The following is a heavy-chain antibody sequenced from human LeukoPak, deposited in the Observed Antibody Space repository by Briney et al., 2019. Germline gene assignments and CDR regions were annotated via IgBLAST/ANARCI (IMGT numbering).Heavy chain of an antibody. CDR1: GFTFSSYS. Sequence: TGGSLRLSCAASGFTFSSYSMNWVRQAPGKGLEWVSAISGSGGSTYYADSVKGRFTISRDNSKNTLYLQMNSLRAEDTAVYYCAKDFERVGYYDSSRGYYFDYWGQGTLVTVSS. V-gene: IGHV3-23*01. D-gene: IGHD3-22*01. CDR2: ISGSGGST. CDR3: AKDFERVGYYDSSRGYYFDY. J-gene: IGHJ4*02.